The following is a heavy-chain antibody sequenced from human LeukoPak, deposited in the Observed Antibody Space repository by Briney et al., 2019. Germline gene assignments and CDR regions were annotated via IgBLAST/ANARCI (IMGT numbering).Heavy chain of an antibody. CDR3: AKNTACTH. Sequence: SETLSLTCTVSGGSISSYYWSWIRQPPGKGLEWIATASYIGGTFSNPSLKSRVTISIDTSKKQFSLNLSSVTAADTAVYFCAKNTACTHWGQGTLVTVSS. CDR2: ASYIGGT. V-gene: IGHV4-59*12. J-gene: IGHJ4*02. CDR1: GGSISSYY. D-gene: IGHD4-17*01.